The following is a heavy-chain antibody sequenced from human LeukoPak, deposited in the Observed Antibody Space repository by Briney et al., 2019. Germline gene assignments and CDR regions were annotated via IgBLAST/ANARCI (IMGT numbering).Heavy chain of an antibody. Sequence: GGSLRLSCAASGFTFSSYGMHWVRQAPGKGLEWVAFIRCDGSNKYYADSVKGRFTISRDNSKNTLYLQMNSLRAEDTAVYYCANPYYYDSSAPWGQGTLVTVSS. V-gene: IGHV3-30*02. CDR1: GFTFSSYG. CDR3: ANPYYYDSSAP. J-gene: IGHJ5*02. D-gene: IGHD3-22*01. CDR2: IRCDGSNK.